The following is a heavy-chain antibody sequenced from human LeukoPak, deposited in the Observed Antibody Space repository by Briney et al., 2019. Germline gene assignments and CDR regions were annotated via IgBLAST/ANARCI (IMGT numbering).Heavy chain of an antibody. CDR2: INSSSSYI. Sequence: PGGSLRLSCAASGFTFSSNCMNWVRQAPGKGLEWVSAINSSSSYIYYADSVKGRFTISRDNAKKLMYLQMSSLRAEDTAVYYCAREPLCSGGSCYGSWFDPWGQGTLVTVSS. V-gene: IGHV3-21*01. J-gene: IGHJ5*02. CDR1: GFTFSSNC. D-gene: IGHD2-15*01. CDR3: AREPLCSGGSCYGSWFDP.